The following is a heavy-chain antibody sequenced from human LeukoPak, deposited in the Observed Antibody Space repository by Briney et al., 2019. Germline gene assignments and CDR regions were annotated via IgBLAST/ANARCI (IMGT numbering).Heavy chain of an antibody. Sequence: GGSLKLSCAASGFTFSGSAMHWVRQASGKGLEWVGRIRSKANSYATAYAASVKGRFTISRDDSKNTAYLQMNSLKTEDTAVYYCTRSPAAMPYYFDYWGQGTLVTVSS. CDR1: GFTFSGSA. D-gene: IGHD2-2*01. CDR3: TRSPAAMPYYFDY. V-gene: IGHV3-73*01. CDR2: IRSKANSYAT. J-gene: IGHJ4*02.